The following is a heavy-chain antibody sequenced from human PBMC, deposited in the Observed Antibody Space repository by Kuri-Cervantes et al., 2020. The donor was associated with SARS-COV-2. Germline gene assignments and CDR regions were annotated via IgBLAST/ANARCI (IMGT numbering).Heavy chain of an antibody. CDR1: GFTFSSYA. Sequence: GGSLRLSCAASGFTFSSYAMHWVRQAPGNGLEWVANINQDGSDKIYVDSVKGRFTISIDNAKNSLSLQMNSLGTEDTAVYFCAKLTTWKVGDWGQGTLVTVSS. V-gene: IGHV3-7*03. J-gene: IGHJ4*02. D-gene: IGHD4-17*01. CDR2: INQDGSDK. CDR3: AKLTTWKVGD.